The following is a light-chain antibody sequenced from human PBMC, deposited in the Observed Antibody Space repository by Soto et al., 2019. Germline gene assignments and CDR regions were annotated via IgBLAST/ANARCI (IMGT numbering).Light chain of an antibody. Sequence: DIQLTQSPSFLSASVGDRVTITCRASQGISSYLAWYQQKPGKAPNLLIYAASTLQSGVPSRFSGSGSGTEFTLTISSLQPEDFATYYCHQLNSYPLTFGGGTKVEIK. J-gene: IGKJ4*01. CDR2: AAS. CDR3: HQLNSYPLT. V-gene: IGKV1-9*01. CDR1: QGISSY.